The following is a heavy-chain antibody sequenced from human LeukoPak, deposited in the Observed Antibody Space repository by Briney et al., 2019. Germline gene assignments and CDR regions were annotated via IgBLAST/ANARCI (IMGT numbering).Heavy chain of an antibody. CDR1: GGSISSSSYY. Sequence: SETLSLTCTVSGGSISSSSYYWGWIRQPPGKGLEWIGSIYYSGSTNYSPSLKSRVTISVDTSKNQFSLKLSSVTAADTAVYYCARGLYSSSWYRDDYWGQGTLVTVSS. J-gene: IGHJ4*02. CDR2: IYYSGST. D-gene: IGHD6-13*01. V-gene: IGHV4-39*07. CDR3: ARGLYSSSWYRDDY.